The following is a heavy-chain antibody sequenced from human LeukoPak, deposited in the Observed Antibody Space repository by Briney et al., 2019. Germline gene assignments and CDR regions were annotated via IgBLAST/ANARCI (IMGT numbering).Heavy chain of an antibody. D-gene: IGHD1-26*01. CDR2: VGIAAVT. CDR1: GFTFSDHA. J-gene: IGHJ4*02. Sequence: GGSLRLSCAASGFTFSDHAMHWVRQAPGKGLEWVSAVGIAAVTFYPGSVKGRFTISRENAKNSLYLQMNSLRVEDTAVYYCVRQKKSHGNFDYWGQGTLVTVSS. CDR3: VRQKKSHGNFDY. V-gene: IGHV3-13*01.